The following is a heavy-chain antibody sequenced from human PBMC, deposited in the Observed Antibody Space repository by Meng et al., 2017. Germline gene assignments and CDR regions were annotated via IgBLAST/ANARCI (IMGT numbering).Heavy chain of an antibody. CDR2: VIPRSSDP. CDR3: ARDGGNYGFDY. V-gene: IGHV1-2*06. CDR1: GYTFIAVS. Sequence: VRVVYVGAGGTHRAASLILSCKASGYTFIAVSIHWVRQAPGQGLEWMGRVIPRSSDPSSAQMFQGRVPLTWDTSINTAYMELSSLRSDDTAIYYCARDGGNYGFDYWGQGTLVTVSS. J-gene: IGHJ4*02. D-gene: IGHD4-17*01.